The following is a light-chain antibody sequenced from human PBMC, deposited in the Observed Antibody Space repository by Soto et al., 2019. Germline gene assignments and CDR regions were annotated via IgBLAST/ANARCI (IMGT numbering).Light chain of an antibody. CDR1: SSDVGSYNL. Sequence: QSALTQPASVSGSPGQSITISCTGTSSDVGSYNLVSWYQQHPGKAPKLMIYEVSKRPSGVSNRFSGSKSGNTASLTIPGLQAEDEADYYCCSYAGSSTHVVFGGGTKVTVL. CDR2: EVS. J-gene: IGLJ2*01. CDR3: CSYAGSSTHVV. V-gene: IGLV2-23*02.